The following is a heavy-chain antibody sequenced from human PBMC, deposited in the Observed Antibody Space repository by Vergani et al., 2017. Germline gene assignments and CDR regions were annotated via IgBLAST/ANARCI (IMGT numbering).Heavy chain of an antibody. V-gene: IGHV3-30*18. CDR2: ISYDGSNK. CDR1: GFTFSSYG. J-gene: IGHJ4*02. D-gene: IGHD1-26*01. Sequence: QVQLVESGGGVVQPGRSLRLSCAASGFTFSSYGMHWVRQAPGKGLEWVAVISYDGSNKYYADSVKGRFTISRDNSKNTLYLQMNSLRAEDTAVYYCAKDRAVGATYYFDYWGQGTLVTVSS. CDR3: AKDRAVGATYYFDY.